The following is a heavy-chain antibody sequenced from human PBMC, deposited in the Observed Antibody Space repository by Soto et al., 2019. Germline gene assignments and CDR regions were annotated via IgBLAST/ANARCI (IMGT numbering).Heavy chain of an antibody. V-gene: IGHV4-59*12. CDR3: ARLAGYCSGGSCYSGSHFDY. Sequence: SETLSLTCTVSGCSISSYYWSWIRQPTGKGLEWIGYIYHSGSTYYNPSLKSRVTISVDRSKNQFSLKLSSVTAADTAVYYCARLAGYCSGGSCYSGSHFDYWGQGALVTVSS. CDR2: IYHSGST. D-gene: IGHD2-15*01. CDR1: GCSISSYY. J-gene: IGHJ4*02.